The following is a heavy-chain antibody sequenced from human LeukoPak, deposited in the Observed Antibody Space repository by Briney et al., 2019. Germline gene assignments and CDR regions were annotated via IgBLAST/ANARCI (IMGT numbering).Heavy chain of an antibody. CDR3: AKDGAPYCSSTSCYSHTVKYFQH. Sequence: GGSLRLSCAAATFTFTTNCIGWDRQAQGEGREWDSATRSSVARTYYADSVKGRFTISRDNSKNTLYLQMNSLRAEDTAVYYCAKDGAPYCSSTSCYSHTVKYFQHWGQGTLVTVSS. CDR1: TFTFTTNC. CDR2: TRSSVART. D-gene: IGHD2-2*01. V-gene: IGHV3-23*01. J-gene: IGHJ1*01.